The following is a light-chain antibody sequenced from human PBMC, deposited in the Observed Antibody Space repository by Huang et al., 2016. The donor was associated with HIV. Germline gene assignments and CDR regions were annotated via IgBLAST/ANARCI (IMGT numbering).Light chain of an antibody. CDR2: AAS. J-gene: IGKJ5*01. CDR3: QQGYVSPPT. CDR1: QSISTF. Sequence: DIQMTQSPSSLSASVGDRVAITCRASQSISTFLNWYQQNPGKAPKLLINAASNLQSGVPSRVSGIGSETEFTLIISSLRPEDFATYYCQQGYVSPPTFGQGTRLEIK. V-gene: IGKV1-39*01.